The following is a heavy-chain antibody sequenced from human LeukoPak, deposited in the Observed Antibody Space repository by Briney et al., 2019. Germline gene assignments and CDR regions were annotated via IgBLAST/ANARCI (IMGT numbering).Heavy chain of an antibody. D-gene: IGHD3-22*01. Sequence: ASVKVSCKASGGTFSSYAISWVRQAPGQGLEWMGGIIPIFGIANYAQKFQGRVTITADKSTSTAYMELSSLRSEDTAVYYCAREASSGYYPYYYYYGMDVWGQGTTVTVSS. CDR3: AREASSGYYPYYYYYGMDV. CDR1: GGTFSSYA. CDR2: IIPIFGIA. J-gene: IGHJ6*02. V-gene: IGHV1-69*10.